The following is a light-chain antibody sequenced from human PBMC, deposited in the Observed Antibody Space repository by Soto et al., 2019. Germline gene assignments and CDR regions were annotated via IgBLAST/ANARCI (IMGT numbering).Light chain of an antibody. V-gene: IGKV1-33*01. CDR1: QDISNY. CDR2: DAS. Sequence: DIQMTQSPSSLSASVGDRVTITCQASQDISNYLNWYQQKPGKAPKLLIYDASNLETGVPSRFSGRGSGTYFTFTISSLQPEDIATYYCQQYDNLLLTFGGGTKVEIK. J-gene: IGKJ4*01. CDR3: QQYDNLLLT.